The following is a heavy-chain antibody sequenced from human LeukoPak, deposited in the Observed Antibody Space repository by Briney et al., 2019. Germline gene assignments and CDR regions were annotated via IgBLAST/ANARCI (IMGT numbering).Heavy chain of an antibody. CDR3: ARGGGSYPNWFDP. J-gene: IGHJ5*02. Sequence: GGSLRLSCAASRFTFSSYGMNWVRQAPGKGLEWVSYISSSSSTIYYADSVKGRFTISRDNAKNSLYLQMNSLRAEDTAVYYCARGGGSYPNWFDPWGQGTLVTVSS. CDR2: ISSSSSTI. D-gene: IGHD1-26*01. CDR1: RFTFSSYG. V-gene: IGHV3-48*01.